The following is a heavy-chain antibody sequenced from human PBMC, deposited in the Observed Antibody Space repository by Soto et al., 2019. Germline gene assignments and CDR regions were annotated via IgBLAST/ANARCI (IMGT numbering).Heavy chain of an antibody. Sequence: EVQLVESGGGLVQPGGSLRLSCAASGFTVSTKYMSWVRQAPGKGVEWVSVIYSGGSTFYADSVRGRFTISRDKSKNTVNLQMNSLRAEDTAVYYCARDPWAADYWGQGTLVTVSS. D-gene: IGHD3-16*01. CDR1: GFTVSTKY. V-gene: IGHV3-66*01. J-gene: IGHJ4*02. CDR3: ARDPWAADY. CDR2: IYSGGST.